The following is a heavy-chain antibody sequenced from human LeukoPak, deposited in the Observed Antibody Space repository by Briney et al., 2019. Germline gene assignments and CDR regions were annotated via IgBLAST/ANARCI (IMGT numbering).Heavy chain of an antibody. Sequence: ASVKVSCKASGYTFPSYFMHWVRQAPGQGLEWMGIINPSGGSTSYAQKFQGRVTMTRDTSTSTVYMELSSLRSEDTAVYYCARKADSSGYYIRSRVGYFDYWGQGTLVTVSS. CDR3: ARKADSSGYYIRSRVGYFDY. V-gene: IGHV1-46*01. J-gene: IGHJ4*02. CDR1: GYTFPSYF. D-gene: IGHD3-22*01. CDR2: INPSGGST.